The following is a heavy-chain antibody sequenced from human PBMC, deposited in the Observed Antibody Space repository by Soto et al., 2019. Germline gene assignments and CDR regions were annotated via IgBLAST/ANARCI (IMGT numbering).Heavy chain of an antibody. CDR3: AHLTGYYDSSGYGFEFDY. CDR1: VFTFSSYA. V-gene: IGHV3-30-3*01. J-gene: IGHJ4*02. Sequence: GGSLRLSCAASVFTFSSYAMHWVRQAPGKGLEWVAVISYDGSNKYYADSVKGRFTISRDNSKNTLYLQMNSLRAEDTAVYYCAHLTGYYDSSGYGFEFDYWGQGTLVTVSS. D-gene: IGHD3-22*01. CDR2: ISYDGSNK.